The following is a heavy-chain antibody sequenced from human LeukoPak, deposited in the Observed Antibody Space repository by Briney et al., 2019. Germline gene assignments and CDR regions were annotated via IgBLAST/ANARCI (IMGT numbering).Heavy chain of an antibody. CDR3: ARHNNEPYCSSTSCYPYYFDY. CDR2: ISYSGNT. D-gene: IGHD2-2*01. Sequence: PSETLSLTCTVSDGSISRSGYYWGWSRQPPGKGLEWIGTISYSGNTYYNPSLKSRVTISVDTSKNQFSLNLNSVTAADTAVYYCARHNNEPYCSSTSCYPYYFDYWGQGTLVTVSS. CDR1: DGSISRSGYY. J-gene: IGHJ4*02. V-gene: IGHV4-39*01.